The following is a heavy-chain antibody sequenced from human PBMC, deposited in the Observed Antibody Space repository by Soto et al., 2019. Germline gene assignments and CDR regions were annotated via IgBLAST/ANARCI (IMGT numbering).Heavy chain of an antibody. V-gene: IGHV1-69*13. Sequence: ASVKVSCKASGGTFSSYAISWVRQAPGQGLEWMGGIIPIFGTANYAQKFQGRVTITADESTSTAYMELSSLRSEDTAVYYCARGSYGYGLGIRYYYYGMDVWGQGTTVTVSS. CDR3: ARGSYGYGLGIRYYYYGMDV. J-gene: IGHJ6*02. CDR1: GGTFSSYA. CDR2: IIPIFGTA. D-gene: IGHD5-18*01.